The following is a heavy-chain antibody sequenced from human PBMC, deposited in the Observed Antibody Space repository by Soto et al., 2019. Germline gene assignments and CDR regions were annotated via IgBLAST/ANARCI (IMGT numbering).Heavy chain of an antibody. Sequence: GGSLRLSCAASRFTFSTYSMNWVRQAPGKGLEWDSYISSSGSTKYYADSVKGRFTISRDNAKNSLYLQMNSLRAEDTAVYYCARMSSSVSSGCWGEGTLVTVSS. CDR2: ISSSGSTK. D-gene: IGHD2-15*01. CDR3: ARMSSSVSSGC. CDR1: RFTFSTYS. J-gene: IGHJ4*02. V-gene: IGHV3-48*01.